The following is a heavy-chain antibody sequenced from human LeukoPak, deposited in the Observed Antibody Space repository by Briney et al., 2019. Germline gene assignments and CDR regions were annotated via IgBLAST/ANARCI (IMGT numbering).Heavy chain of an antibody. J-gene: IGHJ3*01. D-gene: IGHD2-2*01. CDR3: AKEAYCSSTSCYRGAFDV. Sequence: PGGSLRLSCVASGFTFSSYAMHWVRQAPGKGLEWVAIIWSDGNNKYYADSVKGRFTISRDNSKNTLYLQMNSLRAEDTAVYYCAKEAYCSSTSCYRGAFDVWGQGTMVTVSS. CDR2: IWSDGNNK. CDR1: GFTFSSYA. V-gene: IGHV3-33*06.